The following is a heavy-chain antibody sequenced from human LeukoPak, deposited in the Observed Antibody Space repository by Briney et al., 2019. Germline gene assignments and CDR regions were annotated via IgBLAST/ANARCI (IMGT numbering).Heavy chain of an antibody. CDR1: GFTSCAYD. CDR2: SGTVGDT. V-gene: IGHV3-13*04. CDR3: VRAAMPYIINGRRFDY. Sequence: GGSLRLSCAASGFTSCAYDMDWVRQITGGGLEWVSTSGTVGDTFYSDSVKGRFTISREDAKNSVHLQMNSLRVEDSAIYFCVRAAMPYIINGRRFDYWGQGTLVTVSS. D-gene: IGHD2-2*01. J-gene: IGHJ4*02.